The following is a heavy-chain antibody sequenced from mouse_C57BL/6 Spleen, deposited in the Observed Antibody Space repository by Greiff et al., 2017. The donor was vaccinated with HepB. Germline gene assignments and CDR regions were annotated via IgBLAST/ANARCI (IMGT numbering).Heavy chain of an antibody. CDR1: GNTFTDYY. V-gene: IGHV1-26*01. D-gene: IGHD1-1*01. CDR2: INPNNGGT. Sequence: VQLQQSGPELVKPGASVKISCKASGNTFTDYYMNWVKQSHGKSLEWIGDINPNNGGTSYNQKFKGKATLTVDKSSSTAYMELRSLTSEDSAVYYCAITTVVPGLRVCGTGTTFTVSS. J-gene: IGHJ1*03. CDR3: AITTVVPGLRV.